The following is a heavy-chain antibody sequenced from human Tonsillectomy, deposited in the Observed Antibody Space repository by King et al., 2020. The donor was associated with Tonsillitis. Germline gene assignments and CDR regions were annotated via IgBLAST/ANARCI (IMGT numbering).Heavy chain of an antibody. CDR3: ARLCRYRYGPGAFDI. Sequence: VQLQQWGAGLLKPSETLSLTCAVYGGSFSGYDWNWIRQPPGKGLEWIGEINHSGSTNYNPSLKSRVTISVDTSKKQFSLKLSSVTAADTAVYYCARLCRYRYGPGAFDIWGRGTMVTVSS. J-gene: IGHJ3*02. CDR2: INHSGST. CDR1: GGSFSGYD. V-gene: IGHV4-34*01. D-gene: IGHD5-18*01.